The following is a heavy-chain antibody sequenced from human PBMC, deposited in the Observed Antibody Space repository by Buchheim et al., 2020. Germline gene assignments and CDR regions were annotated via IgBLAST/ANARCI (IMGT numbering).Heavy chain of an antibody. CDR1: GGSITSSSYY. D-gene: IGHD5-18*01. CDR2: INYSGTT. CDR3: ARRRTAMVDF. Sequence: QLQLQESGPGLVKPSETLSLTCTVSGGSITSSSYYWGWIRQPPGKGLEWIGSINYSGTTYYNPSLKSRVTISVATSKNQFSLKLSSGTTADTAVYYCARRRTAMVDFWGQGTL. V-gene: IGHV4-39*01. J-gene: IGHJ4*02.